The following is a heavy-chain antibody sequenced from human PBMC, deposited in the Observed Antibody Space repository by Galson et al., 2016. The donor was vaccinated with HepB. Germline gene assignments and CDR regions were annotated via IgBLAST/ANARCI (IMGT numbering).Heavy chain of an antibody. D-gene: IGHD3-3*02. Sequence: SLRLSCAASGFTFSSYAMSWVRQAPRKGLQWVSTIGGSDGKTYYADSVKGRFTISRDNSKNTLYLQLNSLRAEDTALYYFAKDQSHFWSHFDLWGRGTLVTVSS. CDR3: AKDQSHFWSHFDL. CDR1: GFTFSSYA. J-gene: IGHJ4*02. V-gene: IGHV3-23*01. CDR2: IGGSDGKT.